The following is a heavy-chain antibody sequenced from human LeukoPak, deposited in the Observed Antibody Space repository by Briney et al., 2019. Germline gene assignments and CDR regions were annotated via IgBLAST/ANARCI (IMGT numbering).Heavy chain of an antibody. CDR1: GYTFTGYY. CDR2: IYPHSGGT. Sequence: ASVKVSCKASGYTFTGYYIHWVRQAPGQGLEWMGWIYPHSGGTDYAQKFQGRVTMTRDTSISTAYMELSRLRSDDTAVYYCAKTRVGIRGVYPTGAFDIWGQGTMVTVSS. V-gene: IGHV1-2*02. J-gene: IGHJ3*02. CDR3: AKTRVGIRGVYPTGAFDI. D-gene: IGHD3-10*01.